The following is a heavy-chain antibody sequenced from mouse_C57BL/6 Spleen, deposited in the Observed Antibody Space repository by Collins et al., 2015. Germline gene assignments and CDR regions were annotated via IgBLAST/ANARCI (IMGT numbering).Heavy chain of an antibody. Sequence: EVQLQQSGPVLVKPGASVKMSCKASGYTFTDYYMNWVKQSHGKSLEWIGVINPYNGGTSYNQKFKGKATLTVDKSSSTAYMELNSLTSEDSAVYYCATLYYDYDDYWGQGTTLTVSS. CDR2: INPYNGGT. CDR1: GYTFTDYY. D-gene: IGHD2-4*01. CDR3: ATLYYDYDDY. J-gene: IGHJ2*01. V-gene: IGHV1-19*01.